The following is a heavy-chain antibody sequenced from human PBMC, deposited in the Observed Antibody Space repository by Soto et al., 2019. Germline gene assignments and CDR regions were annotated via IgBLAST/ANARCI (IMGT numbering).Heavy chain of an antibody. V-gene: IGHV1-69*01. J-gene: IGHJ4*02. Sequence: QVQLVQSGAEVKKPGSSVKVSCKASGGTFSSYAISWVRQAPGQGLEWMGGIIPIFGTANYAQKFQGRVTITADESTSPAYMELSSLRSEDTAVYYCARSSAFLRYCDWVAPYYWGQGTLVTVSS. D-gene: IGHD3-9*01. CDR2: IIPIFGTA. CDR1: GGTFSSYA. CDR3: ARSSAFLRYCDWVAPYY.